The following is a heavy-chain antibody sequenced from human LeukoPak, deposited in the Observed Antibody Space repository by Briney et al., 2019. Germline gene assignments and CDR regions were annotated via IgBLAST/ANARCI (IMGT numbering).Heavy chain of an antibody. CDR1: GFTFSDYY. V-gene: IGHV3-11*04. D-gene: IGHD2-2*01. Sequence: GGSLRLSCAASGFTFSDYYMSWIRQAPGKGLEWVSYIRSSGSIKFYADSVRGRFTISRDNAKDSLYLQMNSLRAEDTAVYYCARADCSSSSCYEFDYWGQGTLVTVSS. CDR2: IRSSGSIK. CDR3: ARADCSSSSCYEFDY. J-gene: IGHJ4*02.